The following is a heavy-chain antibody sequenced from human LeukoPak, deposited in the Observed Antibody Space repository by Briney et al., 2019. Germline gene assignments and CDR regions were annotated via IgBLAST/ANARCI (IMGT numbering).Heavy chain of an antibody. CDR3: AKRVGASEPGFDS. V-gene: IGHV3-23*01. Sequence: GGSLRLSCAASGFTFSSYAMSWVRQAPGRGLEWVSGINGNGRATYYADSVKGRFTLSRDNSKSTLYLHMNSLRAEDTAVYYCAKRVGASEPGFDSWGQGTLVTVSS. CDR2: INGNGRAT. D-gene: IGHD1-26*01. CDR1: GFTFSSYA. J-gene: IGHJ4*02.